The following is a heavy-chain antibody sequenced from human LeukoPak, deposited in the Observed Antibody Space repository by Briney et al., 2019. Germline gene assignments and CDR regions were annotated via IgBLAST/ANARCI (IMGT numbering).Heavy chain of an antibody. Sequence: GGSLRLSCAASGCTFDDYAMHWVRQAPGKGLEWVSGITWNSGSIGYADSVKGRFTISRDNAKNSLYLQMNSLRAEDTALYYCAKDTTATLNYFDYWGQGTLVTVSS. CDR1: GCTFDDYA. J-gene: IGHJ4*02. V-gene: IGHV3-9*01. D-gene: IGHD2-21*02. CDR2: ITWNSGSI. CDR3: AKDTTATLNYFDY.